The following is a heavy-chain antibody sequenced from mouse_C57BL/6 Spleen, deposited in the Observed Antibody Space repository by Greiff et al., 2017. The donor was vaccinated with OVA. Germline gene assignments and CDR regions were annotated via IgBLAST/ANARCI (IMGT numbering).Heavy chain of an antibody. D-gene: IGHD2-3*01. CDR3: DRRGEDGLRGGAMDY. CDR2: IYWDDDK. V-gene: IGHV8-12*01. J-gene: IGHJ4*01. Sequence: QVTLKVSGPGILQSSQTLSLTCSFSGFSLSTSGMGVSWLRQPSGKGLEWLAHIYWDDDKRYNPSLKSPLTISKDTSRNQVFLKITSVDTADTATYDCDRRGEDGLRGGAMDYWGQGTSVTVSS. CDR1: GFSLSTSGMG.